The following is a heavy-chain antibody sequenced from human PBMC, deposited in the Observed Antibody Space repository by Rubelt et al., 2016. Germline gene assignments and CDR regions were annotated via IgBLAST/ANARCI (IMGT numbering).Heavy chain of an antibody. Sequence: QVQLVESGGGVVQPGKSLRLSCETSGFAFSTYGMHWVRQTPGKGLEWVEVICNAGNHQFYADSVKGRFIVSRDNSKNSLYLQMNSLAAEDTAVYYCATDSGRRLEYWGQGTLVTVSS. V-gene: IGHV3-33*01. CDR1: GFAFSTYG. CDR2: ICNAGNHQ. J-gene: IGHJ4*02. D-gene: IGHD1-26*01. CDR3: ATDSGRRLEY.